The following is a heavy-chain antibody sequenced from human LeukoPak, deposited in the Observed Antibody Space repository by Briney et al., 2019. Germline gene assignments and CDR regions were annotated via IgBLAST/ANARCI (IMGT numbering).Heavy chain of an antibody. CDR3: ARIRGPIAVAGITDSFDY. J-gene: IGHJ4*02. CDR2: INAGNGNT. Sequence: GASVKVSCKASGHTFTSYAMHWVRQAPGQRLEWMGWINAGNGNTKYSQKFQGRVTITRDTSASTAYMELSSLRSEDTAVYYCARIRGPIAVAGITDSFDYWGQGTLVTVSS. V-gene: IGHV1-3*01. CDR1: GHTFTSYA. D-gene: IGHD6-19*01.